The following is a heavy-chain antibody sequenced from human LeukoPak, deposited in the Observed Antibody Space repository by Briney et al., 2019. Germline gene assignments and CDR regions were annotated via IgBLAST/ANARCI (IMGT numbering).Heavy chain of an antibody. V-gene: IGHV1-18*01. Sequence: ASVKVSSKASGYTFTSYGISWVRQAPGQGLEWMGWISAYNGNTNYAQKLQGRVTMTTDTSTSTAYMELRSLRSDDTAVYYCATYSGYALHDAFDIWGQGTMVTVSS. D-gene: IGHD5-12*01. CDR1: GYTFTSYG. J-gene: IGHJ3*02. CDR2: ISAYNGNT. CDR3: ATYSGYALHDAFDI.